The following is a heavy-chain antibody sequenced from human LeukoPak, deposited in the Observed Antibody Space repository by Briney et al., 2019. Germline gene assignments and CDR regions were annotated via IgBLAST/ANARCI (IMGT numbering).Heavy chain of an antibody. Sequence: GESLKISCKGSGYSFTSYWIGWVRQMPGKGLEWMGIIYPGDFDTRYSPSFQGQVTISADKSISTAYLQWSSLKASDTAMYYCARQGSGYSSGYYFDYWGQGTLVTVSS. V-gene: IGHV5-51*01. J-gene: IGHJ4*02. CDR1: GYSFTSYW. CDR2: IYPGDFDT. CDR3: ARQGSGYSSGYYFDY. D-gene: IGHD6-19*01.